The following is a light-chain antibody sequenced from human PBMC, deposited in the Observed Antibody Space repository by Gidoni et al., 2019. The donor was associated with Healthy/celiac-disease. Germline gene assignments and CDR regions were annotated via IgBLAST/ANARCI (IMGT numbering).Light chain of an antibody. V-gene: IGLV1-40*01. CDR1: CSNIGAGYD. J-gene: IGLJ1*01. Sequence: QSVLTQPPSASGAPGQRVTISCTGSCSNIGAGYDVHWYQQLPGTAPKPLIYGNSNRPSGVPDRFSGSKSGTSASLAITGLQAEDEADYYCQSYDSSLSGKVFGTGTKVTVL. CDR3: QSYDSSLSGKV. CDR2: GNS.